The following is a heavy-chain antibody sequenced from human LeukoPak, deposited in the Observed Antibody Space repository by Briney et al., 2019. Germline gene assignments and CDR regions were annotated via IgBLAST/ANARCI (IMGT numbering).Heavy chain of an antibody. J-gene: IGHJ5*01. V-gene: IGHV3-21*01. Sequence: PGGSLRLSCAASGFTFSSYSMNWVRQAPGKGLEWVSSISSSSSNIYYADSVKGRFTIDRDDSKKMLYLQMNSLRPEDTAVYYCARGRRSGGITMIRGVKDRGWFDFWGQGTLVTVSS. D-gene: IGHD3-10*01. CDR1: GFTFSSYS. CDR2: ISSSSSNI. CDR3: ARGRRSGGITMIRGVKDRGWFDF.